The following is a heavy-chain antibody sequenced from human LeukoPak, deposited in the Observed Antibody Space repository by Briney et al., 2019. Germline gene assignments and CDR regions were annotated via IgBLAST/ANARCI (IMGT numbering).Heavy chain of an antibody. D-gene: IGHD1-26*01. J-gene: IGHJ6*02. V-gene: IGHV3-23*01. Sequence: GSLRLSCAASGFTFSSYAMSWVRQAPGKGLEWVSAISGSGGSTYYADSAKGRFTISRDNSKNTLYLQMNSLRAEDTAVYYCAKGSLGSVGATLYYYGMDVWGQGTTVTVSS. CDR1: GFTFSSYA. CDR3: AKGSLGSVGATLYYYGMDV. CDR2: ISGSGGST.